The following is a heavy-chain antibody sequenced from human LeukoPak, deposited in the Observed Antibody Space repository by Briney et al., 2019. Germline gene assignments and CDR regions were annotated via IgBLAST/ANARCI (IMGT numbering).Heavy chain of an antibody. D-gene: IGHD3-16*02. V-gene: IGHV3-30*04. CDR3: AKEGGDYVWGSYRFDY. CDR2: ISYDGSNK. CDR1: GFTFSSYS. J-gene: IGHJ4*02. Sequence: PGRSLRLSCAASGFTFSSYSIHWVRQAPGKGLEWVAVISYDGSNKYYADSVKGRFTISRDNSKNTLYLQMNSLRAEDTAVYYCAKEGGDYVWGSYRFDYWGQGTLVTVSS.